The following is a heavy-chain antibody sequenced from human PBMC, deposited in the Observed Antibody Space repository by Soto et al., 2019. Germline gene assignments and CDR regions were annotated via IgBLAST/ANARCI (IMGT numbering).Heavy chain of an antibody. V-gene: IGHV1-69*12. CDR2: IIPIFGTA. D-gene: IGHD1-1*01. CDR3: ARGPERFGYYYYGMDV. Sequence: QVQLVQSGAEVKKPGSSVKVSCKASGGTFSSYAISWVRQAPGQGLEWMGGIIPIFGTANYAQKFQGRVTITADESTSTDYMELSSLRSEDTAVYYCARGPERFGYYYYGMDVWGQGTTVTVSS. J-gene: IGHJ6*02. CDR1: GGTFSSYA.